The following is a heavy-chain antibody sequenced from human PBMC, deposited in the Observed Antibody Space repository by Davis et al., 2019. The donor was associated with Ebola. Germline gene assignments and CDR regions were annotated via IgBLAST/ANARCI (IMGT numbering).Heavy chain of an antibody. J-gene: IGHJ4*02. CDR3: ARESGGGIDY. CDR2: IRNKAYGGTT. CDR1: GFNFGEYA. V-gene: IGHV3-49*04. D-gene: IGHD1-26*01. Sequence: PGGSPRLSCTASGFNFGEYALTWVRQTPRKGLEWVGFIRNKAYGGTTEYAASVKGRFTISRDDSGNIAYLQMNSLKIEDTAVYYCARESGGGIDYWGQGTLVTVSS.